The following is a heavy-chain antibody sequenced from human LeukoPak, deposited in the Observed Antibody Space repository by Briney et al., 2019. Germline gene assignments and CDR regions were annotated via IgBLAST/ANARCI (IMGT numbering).Heavy chain of an antibody. D-gene: IGHD5-24*01. CDR2: LGTAGDT. J-gene: IGHJ4*02. V-gene: IGHV3-13*01. Sequence: GGSLRLSCAASGFTLSNYAMHWVRQPAGEGLEWVSALGTAGDTFYPGSVKGRFTISRDNAKKSLSLQMNSLRAEDTAVYYCARQNTPHGNFDYWGQGTLVTVSS. CDR3: ARQNTPHGNFDY. CDR1: GFTLSNYA.